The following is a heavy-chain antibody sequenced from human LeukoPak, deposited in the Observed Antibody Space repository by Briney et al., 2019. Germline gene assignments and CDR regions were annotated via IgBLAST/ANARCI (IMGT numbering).Heavy chain of an antibody. V-gene: IGHV4-61*02. CDR2: IYTSGST. Sequence: SQTLSLTCTVSGGSISSGSYYWSWIRQPAGKGLEWIGRIYTSGSTNYNPSLKSRVTISVDTSKNQFSLKLSSVTAADTAVYYCARESASCSSTSCYTETRWFDPWAREPRSPSPQ. CDR1: GGSISSGSYY. CDR3: ARESASCSSTSCYTETRWFDP. J-gene: IGHJ5*02. D-gene: IGHD2-2*02.